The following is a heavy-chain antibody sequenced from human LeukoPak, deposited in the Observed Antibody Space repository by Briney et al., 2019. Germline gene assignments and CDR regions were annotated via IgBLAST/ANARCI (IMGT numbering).Heavy chain of an antibody. CDR2: INHSGST. J-gene: IGHJ6*03. CDR3: ARARPDYYYYYMDV. CDR1: GGSFSGYY. Sequence: SETLSLTCAVHGGSFSGYYWSWIRQPPGKGLEWIGEINHSGSTNYNPSLKSRVTISVDTSKNQFSLKLSSVTAADTAVYYCARARPDYYYYYMDVWGKGTTVTVSS. V-gene: IGHV4-34*01.